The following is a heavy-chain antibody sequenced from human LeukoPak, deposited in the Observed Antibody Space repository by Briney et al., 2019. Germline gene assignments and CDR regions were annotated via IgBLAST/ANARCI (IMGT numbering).Heavy chain of an antibody. J-gene: IGHJ3*02. CDR2: INHSGST. CDR1: GGSFSGYY. V-gene: IGHV4-34*01. CDR3: ATVAGGGHDAFDI. D-gene: IGHD1-14*01. Sequence: SETLSLTCAVYGGSFSGYYWSWIRQPPGKGLGWIGEINHSGSTNYNPSLKSRVTISVDTSKNQFSLKLSSVTAADTAVYYCATVAGGGHDAFDIWGQGTMVTVSS.